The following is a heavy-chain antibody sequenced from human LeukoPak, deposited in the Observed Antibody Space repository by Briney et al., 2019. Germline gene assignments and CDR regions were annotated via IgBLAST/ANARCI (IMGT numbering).Heavy chain of an antibody. J-gene: IGHJ4*02. D-gene: IGHD3-3*01. V-gene: IGHV1-69*13. CDR3: AREGDYDFWSGYYTPQFFDY. CDR1: GGTFSSYA. CDR2: IIPIFGTA. Sequence: SVKVSCKASGGTFSSYAISWVRQAPGQGLEWMGGIIPIFGTANYAQKFQGRVTITADESTSSAYMELSSLRSEDTAVYYCAREGDYDFWSGYYTPQFFDYWGQGTLVTVSS.